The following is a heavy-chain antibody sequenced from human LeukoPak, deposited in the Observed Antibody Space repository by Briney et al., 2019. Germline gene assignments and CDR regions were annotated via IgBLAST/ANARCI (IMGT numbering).Heavy chain of an antibody. Sequence: SLEXXCKGSGYSFTSYWSGGVRQMPGKGLGGMGIYPGESDTRYIPTFQGEVTISADKAISTAYLQWRSLKESESAMYYCERXIAAAGTNWFDHWGQGTLVTVSS. D-gene: IGHD6-13*01. V-gene: IGHV5-51*01. J-gene: IGHJ5*02. CDR1: GYSFTSYW. CDR2: YPGESDT. CDR3: ERXIAAAGTNWFDH.